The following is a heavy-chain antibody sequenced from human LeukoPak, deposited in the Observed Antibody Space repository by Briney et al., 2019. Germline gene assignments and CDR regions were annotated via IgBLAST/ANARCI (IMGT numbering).Heavy chain of an antibody. J-gene: IGHJ4*02. Sequence: SVKVSCKASGGTFSSYAISWVRQAPGQGLEWMGGIIPIFGTANYAQKFQGRVTITADESTSTAYMELSSLRSEDTAVYYCARVFNSWAYYYDSSGYYDYWGQGTLVTVSS. D-gene: IGHD3-22*01. CDR2: IIPIFGTA. CDR1: GGTFSSYA. CDR3: ARVFNSWAYYYDSSGYYDY. V-gene: IGHV1-69*13.